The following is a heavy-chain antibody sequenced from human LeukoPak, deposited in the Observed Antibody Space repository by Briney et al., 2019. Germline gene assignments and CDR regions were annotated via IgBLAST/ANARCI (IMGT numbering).Heavy chain of an antibody. D-gene: IGHD3-10*01. Sequence: GGSLRLSCAASGFTFSSYWMHWVRQAPGKGLVWVSRINSDGSSTSYADSVKGRFTISRDNAKNTLYLQMNSLRDEDMALYYCAKGRSGYYYGSGPLDYWGQGTLVTVSS. CDR2: INSDGSST. J-gene: IGHJ4*02. CDR1: GFTFSSYW. CDR3: AKGRSGYYYGSGPLDY. V-gene: IGHV3-74*01.